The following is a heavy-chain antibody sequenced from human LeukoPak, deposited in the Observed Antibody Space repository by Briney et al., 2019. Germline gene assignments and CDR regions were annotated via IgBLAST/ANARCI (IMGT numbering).Heavy chain of an antibody. D-gene: IGHD6-13*01. CDR3: ARGTSSWYLKFDY. CDR1: GGSISSYY. Sequence: SETLSLTCTVSGGSISSYYWSWIRQPPGKGLEWIGYIYYSGSTNYNPSLKSRVTISVGTSKNQFSLQLNSVTPEDTAVYYCARGTSSWYLKFDYWGQGTLVTVSS. CDR2: IYYSGST. V-gene: IGHV4-59*12. J-gene: IGHJ4*02.